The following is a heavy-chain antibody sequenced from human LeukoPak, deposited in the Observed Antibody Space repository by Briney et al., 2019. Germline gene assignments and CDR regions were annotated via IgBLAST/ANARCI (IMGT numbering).Heavy chain of an antibody. CDR2: INHSGST. J-gene: IGHJ4*02. CDR3: ARGLSRGRKVAVAGIDY. CDR1: GGSFSGYY. Sequence: SETLSLTCAVYGGSFSGYYWSWIRQPPGKGLEWIGEINHSGSTNYNPSLKSRVTISVDTSRNQFSLKLSSVTAADTAVYYCARGLSRGRKVAVAGIDYWGQGTLVTVSS. V-gene: IGHV4-34*01. D-gene: IGHD6-19*01.